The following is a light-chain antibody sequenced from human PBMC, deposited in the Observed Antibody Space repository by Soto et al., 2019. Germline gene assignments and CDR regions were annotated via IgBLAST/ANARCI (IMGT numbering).Light chain of an antibody. CDR2: GAS. Sequence: EVVLTLSPGTLSLSPGARVTLSCRASQFVSSTYLAWYQQRPGQAPRLLIYGASSRATGIPDRFSGGGSETDFTLTISRLESEDSAVYYCQQYGISPFTFGGGTKVDIK. CDR3: QQYGISPFT. J-gene: IGKJ4*01. V-gene: IGKV3-20*01. CDR1: QFVSSTY.